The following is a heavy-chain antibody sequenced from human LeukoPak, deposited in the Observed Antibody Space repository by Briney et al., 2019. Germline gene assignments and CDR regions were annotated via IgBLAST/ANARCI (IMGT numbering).Heavy chain of an antibody. Sequence: ASVKVSCKASGYTFTSYAMRWVRQAPGQRLEWMGWINAGNGNTKYSQKFQGRVTITRDTSASTAYMELSSLRSEDTAVYYCARTGDYGLPHFDYWGQGTLVTVSS. CDR1: GYTFTSYA. CDR3: ARTGDYGLPHFDY. CDR2: INAGNGNT. V-gene: IGHV1-3*01. J-gene: IGHJ4*02. D-gene: IGHD4-17*01.